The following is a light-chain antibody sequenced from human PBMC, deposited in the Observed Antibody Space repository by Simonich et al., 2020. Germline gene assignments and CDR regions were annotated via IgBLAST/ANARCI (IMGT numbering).Light chain of an antibody. Sequence: QSALTQPASVSGSPGQSITISCTGTSSDVGGYNYVSWYQQHPGKAPKLMIYDVSKLPSGGSNRFSGSKSGNTASLTISGLQAEDEADYYCSSYTSSSTLVFGGGTKLTVL. CDR1: SSDVGGYNY. J-gene: IGLJ2*01. V-gene: IGLV2-14*01. CDR2: DVS. CDR3: SSYTSSSTLV.